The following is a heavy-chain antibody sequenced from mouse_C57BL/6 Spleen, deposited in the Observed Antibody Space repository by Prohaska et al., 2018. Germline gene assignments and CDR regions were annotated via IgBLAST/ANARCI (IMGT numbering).Heavy chain of an antibody. CDR2: INYDGSST. Sequence: EVKLVESEGGLVQPGSSMKLSCTASGFTFSDYYMAWVRQVPEKGLEWVANINYDGSSTYYLDSLKSRFIISRDNAKNILYLQMSSLKSEDTATYYCARAEEYYFDYWGQGTTLTVSS. CDR1: GFTFSDYY. V-gene: IGHV5-16*01. J-gene: IGHJ2*01. CDR3: ARAEEYYFDY.